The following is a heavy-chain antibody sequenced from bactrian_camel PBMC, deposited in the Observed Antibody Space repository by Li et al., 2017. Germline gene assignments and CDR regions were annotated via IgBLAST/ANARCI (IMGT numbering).Heavy chain of an antibody. D-gene: IGHD4*01. Sequence: ESGGGSVQAGGSLRLSCVASGVTYSAKCMGWFRQVPGKGREGIAVIYNERGDTHYHDSVKGRFTISQDNNLNTAYLQMDMLAPVDTAVYYCAAVECKGLATLAIMTIRNNWGQGTQVTVS. J-gene: IGHJ4*01. CDR2: IYNERGDT. CDR1: GVTYSAKC. CDR3: AAVECKGLATLAIMTIRNN. V-gene: IGHV3S25*01.